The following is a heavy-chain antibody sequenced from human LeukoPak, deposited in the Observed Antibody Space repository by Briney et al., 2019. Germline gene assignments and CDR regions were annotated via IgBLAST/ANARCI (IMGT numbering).Heavy chain of an antibody. CDR2: ILYDGSNK. CDR1: GFTFSSYA. V-gene: IGHV3-30*01. Sequence: PGGSLRLSCAASGFTFSSYAMHWVRQAPGKGLEWVAVILYDGSNKYYADSVKGRFTISRDNSKNTLYLQMNSLRAEDTAVYYCARALDCGGDCYSASYFDYWGQGTLVTVSS. CDR3: ARALDCGGDCYSASYFDY. D-gene: IGHD2-21*02. J-gene: IGHJ4*02.